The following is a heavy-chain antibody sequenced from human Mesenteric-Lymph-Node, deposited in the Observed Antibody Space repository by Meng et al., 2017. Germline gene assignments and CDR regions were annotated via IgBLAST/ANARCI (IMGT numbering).Heavy chain of an antibody. CDR3: ASKTCSGGSCQLDP. D-gene: IGHD2-15*01. CDR2: IIPIFGTA. J-gene: IGHJ5*02. V-gene: IGHV1-69*13. Sequence: QVGHAGAWVNEPGASGNVSCKSSGATFSSYAISWVRQAPGQGLEWMGGIIPIFGTATYAQTFQGRVTITADESTSTAYMELSSLRSEDTAVYYCASKTCSGGSCQLDPWGQGTLVTVSS. CDR1: GATFSSYA.